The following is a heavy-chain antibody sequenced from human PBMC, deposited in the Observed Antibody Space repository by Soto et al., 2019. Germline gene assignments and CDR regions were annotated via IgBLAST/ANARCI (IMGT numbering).Heavy chain of an antibody. Sequence: EVQLVESGGGLVQPGGSLRLSCAASGFAFSSYWMHWVRQAPGKGLVWVSRIDSDGSTRTYADSVKGRLTISRDNAKSTLYLQMNSLRAEDTGVYYCARDLGYDTRPYWGRGTLVIVSS. D-gene: IGHD3-9*01. J-gene: IGHJ4*02. CDR1: GFAFSSYW. CDR2: IDSDGSTR. V-gene: IGHV3-74*01. CDR3: ARDLGYDTRPY.